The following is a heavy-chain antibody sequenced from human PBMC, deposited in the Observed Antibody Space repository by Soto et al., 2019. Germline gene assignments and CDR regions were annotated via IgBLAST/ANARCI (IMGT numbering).Heavy chain of an antibody. Sequence: QVQLVESGGGVVQPGRSVRLSCAASGFTFSSFGMHWVRQAPGKGLEWVAIISYDGSNRYYGDSVKGRITISRDNSKNTVYLEMNSLRVEDTAVYYCAKGGVPAGMPGDYYMDVWGKGIAVNISS. CDR2: ISYDGSNR. CDR3: AKGGVPAGMPGDYYMDV. CDR1: GFTFSSFG. J-gene: IGHJ6*03. V-gene: IGHV3-30*18. D-gene: IGHD2-2*01.